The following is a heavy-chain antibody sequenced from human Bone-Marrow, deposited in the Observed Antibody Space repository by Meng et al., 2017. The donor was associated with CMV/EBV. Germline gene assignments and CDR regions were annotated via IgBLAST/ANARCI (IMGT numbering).Heavy chain of an antibody. D-gene: IGHD6-19*01. Sequence: SETLSLTCAVYGGSFSGYYWSWIRQPPGKGLEWIGEINHSGSTNYNPSLKSRVTISVDTSKNQFSLKLSSVTAADTSVYYCARRSRYYSGSYLDYWGQGALVTVSS. CDR3: ARRSRYYSGSYLDY. V-gene: IGHV4-34*01. CDR1: GGSFSGYY. J-gene: IGHJ4*02. CDR2: INHSGST.